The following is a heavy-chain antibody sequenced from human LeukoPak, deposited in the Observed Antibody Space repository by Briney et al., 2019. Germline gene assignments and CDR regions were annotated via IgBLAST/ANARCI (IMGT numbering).Heavy chain of an antibody. CDR3: AREKFDS. Sequence: GGSLRLSCAASGFAFSNFAMHWVRQAPGRGLEWVAVVSYEGTIKYYADSAKGRFTISRDNSDNIISLQMNNLTTDDTATYYCAREKFDSWGQGALVTVSP. CDR1: GFAFSNFA. CDR2: VSYEGTIK. V-gene: IGHV3-30*14. J-gene: IGHJ5*01.